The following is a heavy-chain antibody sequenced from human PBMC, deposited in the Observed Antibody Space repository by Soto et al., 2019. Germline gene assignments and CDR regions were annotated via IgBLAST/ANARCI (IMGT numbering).Heavy chain of an antibody. D-gene: IGHD3-10*01. Sequence: GGSLRLSCAASGFTFSSYAMSWVRQAPGKGLEWVSAISGSGGSTYYADSVKGRFTISRDNSKNTLYLQMNSLRAEDTAVYYCAKVRARITPYCCMDVWRQGTSLTVSS. CDR1: GFTFSSYA. CDR2: ISGSGGST. J-gene: IGHJ6*02. V-gene: IGHV3-23*01. CDR3: AKVRARITPYCCMDV.